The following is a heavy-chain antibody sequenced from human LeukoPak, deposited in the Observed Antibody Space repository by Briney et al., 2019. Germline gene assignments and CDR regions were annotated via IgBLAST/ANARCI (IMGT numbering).Heavy chain of an antibody. D-gene: IGHD3-22*01. CDR3: AKAKNYYDSSGYYADY. V-gene: IGHV3-23*01. CDR2: ISGSGGST. CDR1: GLTFSSYA. J-gene: IGHJ4*02. Sequence: GGSLRLSCAASGLTFSSYAMSWVRQAPGKGLEWVSAISGSGGSTYYADSVKGRFTISRDNSKNTLYLQMNSLRAEDTAVYYCAKAKNYYDSSGYYADYWGQGTLVTVSS.